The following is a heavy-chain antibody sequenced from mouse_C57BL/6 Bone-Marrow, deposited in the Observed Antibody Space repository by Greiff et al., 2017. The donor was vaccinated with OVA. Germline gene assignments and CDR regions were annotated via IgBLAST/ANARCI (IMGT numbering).Heavy chain of an antibody. CDR3: VYDGPYYYAMGY. V-gene: IGHV1-19*01. CDR1: GYTFTDYY. D-gene: IGHD2-3*01. CDR2: INPYNGGT. Sequence: EVQLQQSGPVLVKPGASVKMSCKASGYTFTDYYMNWVKQSHGKSLEWIGVINPYNGGTSYNQKFKGKATLTVDKSSSTADMELNSLTSEDSAVYYCVYDGPYYYAMGYWGQGTSVTVSS. J-gene: IGHJ4*01.